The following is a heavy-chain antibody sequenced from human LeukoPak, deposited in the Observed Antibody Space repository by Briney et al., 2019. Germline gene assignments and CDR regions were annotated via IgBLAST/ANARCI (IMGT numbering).Heavy chain of an antibody. Sequence: PGGSLRLSCAASGFTFSSYSMNWVRQAPGKGLEWVSSISSGSSYIYYADSGKGRFTISRDNAKNSLYLQMNSLRAEDTAVYYCARGISFHYFDYWGQGTLVTVSS. D-gene: IGHD2/OR15-2a*01. CDR1: GFTFSSYS. CDR3: ARGISFHYFDY. CDR2: ISSGSSYI. J-gene: IGHJ4*02. V-gene: IGHV3-21*01.